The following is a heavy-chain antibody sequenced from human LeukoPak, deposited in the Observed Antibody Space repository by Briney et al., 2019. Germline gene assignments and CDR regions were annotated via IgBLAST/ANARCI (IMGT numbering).Heavy chain of an antibody. V-gene: IGHV3-33*01. CDR3: ASATGDNDAFDI. CDR1: GFTFSSYV. J-gene: IGHJ3*02. CDR2: IWNDGSNK. D-gene: IGHD7-27*01. Sequence: GRSLRLSCAASGFTFSSYVMHWVRQAPGKGLEWVAVIWNDGSNKYFADSVKGRFTISRDSSKNTLYLQMNSLRAEDTAVYYCASATGDNDAFDIWGQGTMVTVSS.